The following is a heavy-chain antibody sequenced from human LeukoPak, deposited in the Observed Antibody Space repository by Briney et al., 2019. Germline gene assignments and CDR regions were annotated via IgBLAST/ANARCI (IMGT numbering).Heavy chain of an antibody. CDR3: AKPDYYDSSGYFN. D-gene: IGHD3-22*01. CDR2: ISGGGGST. V-gene: IGHV3-23*01. J-gene: IGHJ4*02. Sequence: PGGSLRLSCAASGFTFSSYAMSWVRQAPGKGLEWVSAISGGGGSTYYADSVKGRFTISRDNSKNTLYLQMNSLGAEDTAVYYCAKPDYYDSSGYFNWGQGTLVTVSS. CDR1: GFTFSSYA.